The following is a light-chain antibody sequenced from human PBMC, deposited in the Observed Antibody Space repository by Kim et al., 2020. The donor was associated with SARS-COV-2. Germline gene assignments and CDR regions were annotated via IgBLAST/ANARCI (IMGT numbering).Light chain of an antibody. V-gene: IGLV3-9*01. Sequence: YELTQPLSVSVAQGQTAKISCGGPNIGDKNVHWYQQKPGQAPVLVIYRDFNRPSGIPERFSGSNSGITATLTITRAQGEDEADYYCQIWDIRTVVFGGGTKLTVL. CDR3: QIWDIRTVV. J-gene: IGLJ3*02. CDR2: RDF. CDR1: NIGDKN.